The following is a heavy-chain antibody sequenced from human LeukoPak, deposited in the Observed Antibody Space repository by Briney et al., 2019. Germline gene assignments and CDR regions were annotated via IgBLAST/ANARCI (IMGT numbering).Heavy chain of an antibody. CDR2: IYSGGST. CDR3: AREAHYYDSSGYFDY. V-gene: IGHV3-53*01. D-gene: IGHD3-22*01. J-gene: IGHJ4*02. Sequence: GGSLRLSCAASGLTFSSYSMNWVRQAPGKGLEWVSDIYSGGSTYYADSVKGRFTISRDNSKNTLYLQMNSLRAEDTAVYYCAREAHYYDSSGYFDYWGQGTLVTVSS. CDR1: GLTFSSYS.